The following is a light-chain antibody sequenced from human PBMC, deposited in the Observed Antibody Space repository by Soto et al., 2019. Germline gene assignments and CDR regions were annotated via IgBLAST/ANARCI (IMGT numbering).Light chain of an antibody. Sequence: EIRLSQSPGTLSLSTGERATLSCRASQSVSSNYLAWYQQKPGQAPRLLIFGASSRATGIPDRFSGSGSGTDFTLTVSSLQPEDFAVYYCQQYDDWPETFGQGTKVAIK. CDR3: QQYDDWPET. CDR1: QSVSSNY. V-gene: IGKV3-20*01. CDR2: GAS. J-gene: IGKJ1*01.